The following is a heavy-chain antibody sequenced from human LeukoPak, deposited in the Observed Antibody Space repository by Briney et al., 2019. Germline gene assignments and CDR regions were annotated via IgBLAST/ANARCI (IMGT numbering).Heavy chain of an antibody. D-gene: IGHD6-6*01. Sequence: GGSLRLSCAGSGFTFSSFNMKWVRQAPGKGLEWVSSISTSSSYIYYADSVKGRFTISRDNSKNTLYLQMNSLRAEDTAVYYCARDRGSSTGTFDYWGQGTLVTVSS. CDR2: ISTSSSYI. V-gene: IGHV3-21*01. CDR1: GFTFSSFN. J-gene: IGHJ4*02. CDR3: ARDRGSSTGTFDY.